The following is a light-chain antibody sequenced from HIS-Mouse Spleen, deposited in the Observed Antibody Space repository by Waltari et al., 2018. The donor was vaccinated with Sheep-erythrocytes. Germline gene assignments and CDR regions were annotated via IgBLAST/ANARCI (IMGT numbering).Light chain of an antibody. CDR3: QQYYSTLLT. CDR2: WAS. CDR1: QSVLYSSNNKNY. V-gene: IGKV4-1*01. Sequence: DIVMTQSPDSLAVSLGERATINCKSSQSVLYSSNNKNYLAWYQQKPGQPPKLPIYWASTRESGVPDRFSGSGSGTDFTLTISSLQAEDVAVYYCQQYYSTLLTFGGGTKMEIK. J-gene: IGKJ4*01.